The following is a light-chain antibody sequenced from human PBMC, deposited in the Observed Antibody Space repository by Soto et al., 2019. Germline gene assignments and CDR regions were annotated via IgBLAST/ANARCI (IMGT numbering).Light chain of an antibody. Sequence: ILMTQSPATLSVSRGEIATLAGRASQSVNSNLAWYQQKPGQAPRLLIYRALTRATGIPARFSGSGSGTDFTLTISGLQSEDFAVYYCQQYNNWPRTFGQGTKVDI. CDR2: RAL. CDR3: QQYNNWPRT. J-gene: IGKJ1*01. CDR1: QSVNSN. V-gene: IGKV3-15*01.